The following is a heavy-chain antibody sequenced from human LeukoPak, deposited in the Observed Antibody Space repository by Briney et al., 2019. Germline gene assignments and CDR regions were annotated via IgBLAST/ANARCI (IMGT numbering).Heavy chain of an antibody. CDR3: ARDLGYSYGFEDQYNWFDP. J-gene: IGHJ5*02. CDR1: GYTFTDYY. CDR2: INPNSGGT. V-gene: IGHV1-2*06. D-gene: IGHD5-18*01. Sequence: GASVKVSCKASGYTFTDYYMHWVRQAPGQGLEWMGRINPNSGGTNYAQKFQGRVTMTRDTSISTAYMELSRLRSDDTAVYYCARDLGYSYGFEDQYNWFDPWGQGTLLTVSS.